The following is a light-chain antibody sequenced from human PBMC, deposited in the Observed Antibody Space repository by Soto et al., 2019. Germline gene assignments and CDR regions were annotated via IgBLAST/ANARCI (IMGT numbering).Light chain of an antibody. V-gene: IGKV3-15*01. J-gene: IGKJ1*01. CDR1: QSVSSF. CDR2: GAS. Sequence: EKVMTQSPATLSMSPGERATLSCRASQSVSSFLAWYQQKPGQAPRLLIYGASTRATGIPARFSGSGSGTVFTLTISSLQSEDFAVYYCQQYSNWPSWTFGQGTEV. CDR3: QQYSNWPSWT.